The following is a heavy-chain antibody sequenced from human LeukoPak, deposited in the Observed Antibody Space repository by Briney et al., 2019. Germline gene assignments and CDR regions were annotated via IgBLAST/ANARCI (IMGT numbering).Heavy chain of an antibody. D-gene: IGHD6-13*01. V-gene: IGHV4-34*01. CDR1: GGSFSGYY. Sequence: SETLSLTCAVYGGSFSGYYWSWIRQPPGKGLEWIGEINHSGSTNYNPSLKSRVTISVGTSKNQFSLKLSSVTAADTAVYYCARHLRAFSIAAAGFDYWGQGTLVTVSS. CDR2: INHSGST. CDR3: ARHLRAFSIAAAGFDY. J-gene: IGHJ4*02.